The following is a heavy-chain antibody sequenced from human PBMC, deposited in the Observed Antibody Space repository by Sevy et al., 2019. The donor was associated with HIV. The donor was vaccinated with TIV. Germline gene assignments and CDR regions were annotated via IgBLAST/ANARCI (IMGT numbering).Heavy chain of an antibody. CDR3: ARDNLLPVMVSMVRGALSYYFDY. D-gene: IGHD3-10*01. CDR1: GFTFSDYG. V-gene: IGHV3-33*01. CDR2: VWYDGIKK. Sequence: GGSLRLSCTASGFTFSDYGMHWVRQAPGKGLEWVAVVWYDGIKKYYGDSVKGRFTISRDNSKNTLYLQMNSLRAEDTAVYYCARDNLLPVMVSMVRGALSYYFDYWGQGTLVTVSS. J-gene: IGHJ4*02.